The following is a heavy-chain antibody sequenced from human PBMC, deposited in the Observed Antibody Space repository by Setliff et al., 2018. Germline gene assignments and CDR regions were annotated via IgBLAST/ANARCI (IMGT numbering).Heavy chain of an antibody. J-gene: IGHJ4*02. CDR2: VLHSGRT. CDR1: GFSIISNYY. D-gene: IGHD5-18*01. V-gene: IGHV4-38-2*01. CDR3: ARLDTNTYAAFDY. Sequence: PSETLSLTCAVSGFSIISNYYWAWIRQPPGKGLEWIGSVLHSGRTPYNPSPKSRVTISADTSKNQFSLKLPSVTAADTAVYYCARLDTNTYAAFDYWGQGTLVTVSS.